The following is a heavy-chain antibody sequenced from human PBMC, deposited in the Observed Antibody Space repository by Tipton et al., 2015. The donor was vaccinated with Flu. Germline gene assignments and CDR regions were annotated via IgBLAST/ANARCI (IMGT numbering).Heavy chain of an antibody. D-gene: IGHD3-10*01. CDR2: VYYTGST. CDR1: GGSISSSSYY. V-gene: IGHV4-61*01. J-gene: IGHJ3*02. CDR3: ARAGFWFGVGNAFDI. Sequence: TLSLTCTVSGGSISSSSYYWSWIRQPPGKGLEWIGYVYYTGSTNYNPSLRSRVSMSLDTSKNQVSLKLSSVTAADTAVYYCARAGFWFGVGNAFDIWGQGTMVTVSS.